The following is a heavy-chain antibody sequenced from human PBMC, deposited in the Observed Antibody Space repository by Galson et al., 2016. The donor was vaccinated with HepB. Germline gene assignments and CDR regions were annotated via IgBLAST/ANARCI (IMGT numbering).Heavy chain of an antibody. D-gene: IGHD3-10*01. Sequence: SLRLSCAASGFTFSRHWVHWVRQAPGKGLVWVSRINSDGSNTNYADSVKGRFTISRDNAKNTLYLQMNSLRAEDTAVYYCAREVVRGTDAFDIWGQGTVVTVSS. CDR2: INSDGSNT. V-gene: IGHV3-74*01. CDR1: GFTFSRHW. J-gene: IGHJ3*02. CDR3: AREVVRGTDAFDI.